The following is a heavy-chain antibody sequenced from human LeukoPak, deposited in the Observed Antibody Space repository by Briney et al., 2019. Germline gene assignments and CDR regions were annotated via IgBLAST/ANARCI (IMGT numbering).Heavy chain of an antibody. Sequence: SETLSLTCTVSGGSISSYYWSWIRQPAGKGLEWIGRICTSGSTNYNPSLKSRVTMSVDTSKNQFSLKLSSVTAADTAVYYCASRGPEGYYFDYWGQGTLVTVSS. J-gene: IGHJ4*02. V-gene: IGHV4-4*07. CDR1: GGSISSYY. CDR3: ASRGPEGYYFDY. D-gene: IGHD1-14*01. CDR2: ICTSGST.